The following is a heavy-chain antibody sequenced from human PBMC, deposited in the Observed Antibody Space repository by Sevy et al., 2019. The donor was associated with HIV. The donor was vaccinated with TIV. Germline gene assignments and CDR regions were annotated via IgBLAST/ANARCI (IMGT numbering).Heavy chain of an antibody. D-gene: IGHD5-18*01. J-gene: IGHJ4*02. CDR3: VREGLGGYSYSLDC. CDR1: GFTFSSYS. Sequence: GGSLRLSCAASGFTFSSYSMNWVRQAPGKGLEWVSSISSSSSYIYYADSVKGRFTISRDNTKSSLFLQMNSLSAEDTAVYYCVREGLGGYSYSLDCWGQGTLVTVSS. V-gene: IGHV3-21*01. CDR2: ISSSSSYI.